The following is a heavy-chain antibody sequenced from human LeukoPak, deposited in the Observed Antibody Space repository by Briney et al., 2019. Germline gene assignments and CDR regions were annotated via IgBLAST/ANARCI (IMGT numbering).Heavy chain of an antibody. V-gene: IGHV4-30-4*01. D-gene: IGHD3-10*01. J-gene: IGHJ5*02. Sequence: SETLSLTCSVSGGPISSGDYYWSWIRPPPGKGLEWIGHIYYSGSTHHNPSLKSRVTISVDTSKNQFSLKLSSVTATDTAVYYCARSLLSAGSGSSGFDPWGQGTLVTVSS. CDR1: GGPISSGDYY. CDR2: IYYSGST. CDR3: ARSLLSAGSGSSGFDP.